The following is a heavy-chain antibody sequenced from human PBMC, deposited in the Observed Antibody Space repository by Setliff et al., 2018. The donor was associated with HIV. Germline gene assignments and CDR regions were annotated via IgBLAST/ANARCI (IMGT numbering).Heavy chain of an antibody. CDR3: AKNLYRSPWSPLDY. V-gene: IGHV3-30*02. CDR1: GFSFSSYG. J-gene: IGHJ4*02. Sequence: GESLKISCATSGFSFSSYGMHWVRQAPGKGLEWVAFIRYDDTYKFYADSLKGRFTISRDNSKNTLFLQVNSLRVEDTAVYYCAKNLYRSPWSPLDYWGQGTQVTVSS. D-gene: IGHD6-19*01. CDR2: IRYDDTYK.